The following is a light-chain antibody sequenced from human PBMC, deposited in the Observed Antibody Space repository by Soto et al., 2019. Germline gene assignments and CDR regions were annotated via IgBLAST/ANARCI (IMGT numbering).Light chain of an antibody. V-gene: IGKV1-5*03. CDR2: KAS. Sequence: DIQMTQSPSTLSASVGDRVTITCRASQSISSWLAWYQQKPGKAPKLLIYKASSLESGVPSRFSGSGSGTEFTLTVSSLQPDDFATYYCQQYNSYPYTFGQGTKLEIK. CDR3: QQYNSYPYT. J-gene: IGKJ2*01. CDR1: QSISSW.